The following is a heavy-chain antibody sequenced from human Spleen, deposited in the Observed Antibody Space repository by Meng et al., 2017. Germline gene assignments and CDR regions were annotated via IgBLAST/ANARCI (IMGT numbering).Heavy chain of an antibody. D-gene: IGHD6-13*01. Sequence: ASVKVSCKPSGYNFPDYWLHWVRRAPGQGLEWMGRINPKSGDTHYAQKFQARVTMTGDTSISTAYMELSGLRSDDTAMYYCARDEDISAAGKLFGYYWGQGTLVTVSS. J-gene: IGHJ4*02. V-gene: IGHV1-2*06. CDR2: INPKSGDT. CDR3: ARDEDISAAGKLFGYY. CDR1: GYNFPDYW.